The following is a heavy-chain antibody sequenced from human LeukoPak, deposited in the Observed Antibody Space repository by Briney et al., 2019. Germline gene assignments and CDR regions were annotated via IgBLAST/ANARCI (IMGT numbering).Heavy chain of an antibody. J-gene: IGHJ6*02. V-gene: IGHV3-30*02. CDR1: GFTFSSYA. Sequence: GGSLRLSCAASGFTFSSYAMHWVRQAPGKGLEWVAIIWSDGNNKYYADSVKGRFTISRDNSKNTLYLQMNSLRAEDTAVYYCAKDGTYYYDSSGPGYYGMDVWGQGTTVTVSS. D-gene: IGHD3-22*01. CDR3: AKDGTYYYDSSGPGYYGMDV. CDR2: IWSDGNNK.